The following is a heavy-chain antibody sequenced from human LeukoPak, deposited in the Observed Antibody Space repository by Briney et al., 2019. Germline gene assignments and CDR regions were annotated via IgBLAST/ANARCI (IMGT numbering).Heavy chain of an antibody. CDR3: IGGSWVKSAYAFDI. V-gene: IGHV4-4*07. CDR2: IYTNGST. CDR1: GGSISSYY. D-gene: IGHD2-15*01. Sequence: PSETLSLTCTVSGGSISSYYWSWIRQPAGQGLEWIGRIYTNGSTNYNPSLKSRVTMSVDTSKNQFSLKLSSVTAADTAVYYCIGGSWVKSAYAFDIWGQGTMVTVSS. J-gene: IGHJ3*02.